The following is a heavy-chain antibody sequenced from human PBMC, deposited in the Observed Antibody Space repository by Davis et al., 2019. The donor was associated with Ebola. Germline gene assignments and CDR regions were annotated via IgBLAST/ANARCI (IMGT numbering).Heavy chain of an antibody. D-gene: IGHD1-14*01. V-gene: IGHV3-30-3*01. CDR1: GVTFSSFA. CDR3: ARGYTDSSGRRLDY. Sequence: GGSLRLSCAASGVTFSSFAMHWVRQAPGKGLEWVAVISYDGSVTYHVDSVKGRFTISRDNSKDTLYLQMNTLRAEDTAVYYCARGYTDSSGRRLDYWGQGTLVTVSS. CDR2: ISYDGSVT. J-gene: IGHJ4*02.